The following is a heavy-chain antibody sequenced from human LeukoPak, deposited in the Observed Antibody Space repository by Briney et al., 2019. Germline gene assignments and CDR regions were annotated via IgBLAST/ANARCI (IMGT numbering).Heavy chain of an antibody. V-gene: IGHV4-34*01. Sequence: KTSETLSLTCAVYGGSFSGYYWSWIHQPPGKGLEWIGEINHSGSTNYNPSLKSRVTISVDTSKNQFSLKLSSVTAADTAVYYCARHGPIVVVISPDFDYWGQGTLVTVSS. CDR2: INHSGST. CDR1: GGSFSGYY. J-gene: IGHJ4*02. D-gene: IGHD3-22*01. CDR3: ARHGPIVVVISPDFDY.